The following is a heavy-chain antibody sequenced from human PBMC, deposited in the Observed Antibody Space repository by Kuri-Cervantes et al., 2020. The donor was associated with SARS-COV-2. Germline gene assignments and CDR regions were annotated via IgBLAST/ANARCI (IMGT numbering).Heavy chain of an antibody. J-gene: IGHJ4*02. CDR3: ARSDFWSGYYFDY. V-gene: IGHV3-7*01. CDR2: IKQDGSEK. D-gene: IGHD3-3*01. CDR1: GFTFSSYW. Sequence: LSLTCAASGFTFSSYWMSWVRQAPGKGLEWVANIKQDGSEKYYVDSVKGRFTISRDNAKNSLYLQMNSLRAEDTAVYYCARSDFWSGYYFDYWGQGTLVTVSS.